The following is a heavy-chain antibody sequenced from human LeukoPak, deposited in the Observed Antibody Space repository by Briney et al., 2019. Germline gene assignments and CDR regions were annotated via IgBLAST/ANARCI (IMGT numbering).Heavy chain of an antibody. V-gene: IGHV3-66*01. Sequence: GGSLRLSCEVSGFVFRRYWMHWVRQAPGKGLEWVSVIYSGGSTYYADSVKGRFTISRDNSKNTLYLQMNSLRAEDTAVYYCARSVWYNGDYFDYWGQGTLVTVSS. D-gene: IGHD1-14*01. CDR2: IYSGGST. CDR1: GFVFRRYW. CDR3: ARSVWYNGDYFDY. J-gene: IGHJ4*02.